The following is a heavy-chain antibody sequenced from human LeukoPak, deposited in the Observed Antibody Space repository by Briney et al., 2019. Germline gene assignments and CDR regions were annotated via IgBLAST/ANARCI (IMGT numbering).Heavy chain of an antibody. D-gene: IGHD2-21*01. J-gene: IGHJ6*02. V-gene: IGHV3-74*01. Sequence: PGRSLRLSCAASGFTFSSAWMHWVRQTPGKGLVWVSRINSDGSSTNYADSVKGRFTISRDNAKNMVNLQMNSLRAEDAAIYYCTRDYSYAMAVWGQGTTVTVSS. CDR3: TRDYSYAMAV. CDR1: GFTFSSAW. CDR2: INSDGSST.